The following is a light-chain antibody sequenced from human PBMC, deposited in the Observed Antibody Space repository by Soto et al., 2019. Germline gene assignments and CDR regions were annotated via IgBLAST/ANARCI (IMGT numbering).Light chain of an antibody. V-gene: IGKV3D-15*01. Sequence: EIVLTQSPDTLSVSPGERATLSCRASQSISRTLAWYQQKSGQPPRLLIYDASTRATGFPARFSGSGSGTEFTLTISSLQSEDFSVYYCQQYNNWPPITFGQGTRLEIK. CDR1: QSISRT. CDR3: QQYNNWPPIT. J-gene: IGKJ5*01. CDR2: DAS.